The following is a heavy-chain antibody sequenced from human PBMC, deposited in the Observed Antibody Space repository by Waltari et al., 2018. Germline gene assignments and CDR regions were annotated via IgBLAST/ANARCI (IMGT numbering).Heavy chain of an antibody. CDR3: ARDYYDILTGYVANDY. CDR1: GGSITSDH. Sequence: QVQLQESGPGLVKPSETLSLNCTVSGGSITSDHWSWIRQPAGKGLEWIGRIYSSGSTKYTPSLKGRVTMSADTSKNQFSLKLTSVTAADTAVYYCARDYYDILTGYVANDYWGQGTLVTVSS. D-gene: IGHD3-9*01. CDR2: IYSSGST. V-gene: IGHV4-4*07. J-gene: IGHJ1*01.